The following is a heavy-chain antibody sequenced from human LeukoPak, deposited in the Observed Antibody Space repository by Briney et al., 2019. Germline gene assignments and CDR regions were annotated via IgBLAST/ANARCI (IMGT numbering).Heavy chain of an antibody. CDR3: ARALGVTPPYYFSYRMDV. Sequence: PGGSLRLSCAASGFTFSSYWMTWVRQAPGKGLEWVANIKQDGIEKYYVDSVKGRFTISRDNAENSMYLQMNSLRAEGTAVYFCARALGVTPPYYFSYRMDVWGKGATVTVSS. J-gene: IGHJ6*04. V-gene: IGHV3-7*03. CDR1: GFTFSSYW. D-gene: IGHD2-21*02. CDR2: IKQDGIEK.